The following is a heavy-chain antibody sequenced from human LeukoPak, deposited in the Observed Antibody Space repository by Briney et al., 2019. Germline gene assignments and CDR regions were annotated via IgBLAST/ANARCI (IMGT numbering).Heavy chain of an antibody. CDR2: ISSSGSTI. J-gene: IGHJ5*02. CDR3: ATREYSSSSGGWFDP. Sequence: GGSLRLSCAATGFTFSDYYMSWIRQAPGKGLEWGSYISSSGSTIYYADSVKGRFTISRDNAKNSLYLQMNSLRAEDTAVYYCATREYSSSSGGWFDPWGQGTLVTVSS. CDR1: GFTFSDYY. D-gene: IGHD6-6*01. V-gene: IGHV3-11*04.